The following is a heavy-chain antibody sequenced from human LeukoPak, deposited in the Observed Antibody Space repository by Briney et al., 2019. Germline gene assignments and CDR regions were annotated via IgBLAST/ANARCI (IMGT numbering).Heavy chain of an antibody. CDR2: INPSGGST. CDR3: ARGGTDDSAIDY. V-gene: IGHV1-46*01. Sequence: ASVKVSCKASGYTFTSYGISWVRQAPGQGLEWMGIINPSGGSTSYAQKFQGRVTMTRDTSTSTVYMELSSLRSEDTAVYYCARGGTDDSAIDYWGQGTLVTVSS. D-gene: IGHD1-14*01. CDR1: GYTFTSYG. J-gene: IGHJ4*02.